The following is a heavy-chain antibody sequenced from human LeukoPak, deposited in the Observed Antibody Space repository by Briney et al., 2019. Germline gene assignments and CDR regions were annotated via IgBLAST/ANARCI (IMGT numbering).Heavy chain of an antibody. D-gene: IGHD5-18*01. Sequence: PGGSLRLSCAASGFTFSSYGMHWVRQAPGKGLEWVAVISYDGSNKYYADSVKGRFTISRDNSKNTLYLQMNSLRAEDTAVYYCARDPLNLQLPDYWGQGTLVTVSS. V-gene: IGHV3-30*03. CDR1: GFTFSSYG. CDR2: ISYDGSNK. CDR3: ARDPLNLQLPDY. J-gene: IGHJ4*02.